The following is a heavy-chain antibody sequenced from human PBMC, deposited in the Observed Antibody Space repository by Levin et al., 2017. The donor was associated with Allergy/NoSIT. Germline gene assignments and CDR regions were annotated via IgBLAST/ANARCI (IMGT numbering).Heavy chain of an antibody. CDR3: ARGSTGGADSLYGMDV. D-gene: IGHD2-8*02. CDR1: GFTFSSYW. Sequence: GGSLRLSCAASGFTFSSYWMHWVRQAPGKGLVWVSRINSDGSSTSYADSVKGRFTISRDNAKNTLYLQMNSLRAEDTAVYYCARGSTGGADSLYGMDVWGQGTTVTVSS. CDR2: INSDGSST. V-gene: IGHV3-74*01. J-gene: IGHJ6*02.